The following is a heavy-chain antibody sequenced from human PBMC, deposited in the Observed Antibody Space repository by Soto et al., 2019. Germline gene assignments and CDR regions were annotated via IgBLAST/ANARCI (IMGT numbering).Heavy chain of an antibody. V-gene: IGHV3-48*01. CDR2: ISSSSNTI. CDR1: GFIFSSYR. Sequence: EVQLVESGGGLVQPGGSLRLSCAASGFIFSSYRMNWVRQAPGKGLEWVSYISSSSNTIYYADSVKGRFTISRDNAKNSLYLQMNSLRAEDTAVYYCARVEHLPTQGFDPWGQGTLVTVSS. J-gene: IGHJ5*02. CDR3: ARVEHLPTQGFDP.